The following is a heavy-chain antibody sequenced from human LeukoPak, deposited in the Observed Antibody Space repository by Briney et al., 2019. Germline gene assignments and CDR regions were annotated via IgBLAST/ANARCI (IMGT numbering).Heavy chain of an antibody. CDR3: ARALRYYSDSSGYAFDY. CDR2: IIPIFRTA. J-gene: IGHJ4*02. V-gene: IGHV1-69*13. Sequence: SVKVSCKASGGTFRSFAISWVRQAPGQGLGWMGGIIPIFRTANYAQKFQGRVTITADESTSTAYMELSSLRSEDTAVYYCARALRYYSDSSGYAFDYWGQGTLVTVSS. CDR1: GGTFRSFA. D-gene: IGHD3-22*01.